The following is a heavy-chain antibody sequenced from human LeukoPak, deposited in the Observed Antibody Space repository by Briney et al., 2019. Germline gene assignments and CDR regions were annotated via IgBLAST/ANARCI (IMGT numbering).Heavy chain of an antibody. V-gene: IGHV3-53*01. D-gene: IGHD5-18*01. CDR1: GFTVSSNY. Sequence: GGSLRLSCAASGFTVSSNYMSWVRQAPGKGLEWVSVIYSGGSTYYADSVKGRFTISRDNSKNTLYLQMNSLRAEDTAVYYCARARMDGYSYGKYYFDYWGQGTLFTVSS. J-gene: IGHJ4*02. CDR3: ARARMDGYSYGKYYFDY. CDR2: IYSGGST.